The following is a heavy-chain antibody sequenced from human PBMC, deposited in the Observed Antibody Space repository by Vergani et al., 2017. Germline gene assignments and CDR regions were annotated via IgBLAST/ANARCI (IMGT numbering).Heavy chain of an antibody. V-gene: IGHV1-69*06. D-gene: IGHD3-22*01. CDR2: IIPIFGTA. Sequence: QVQLLQSGAEVKKPGSSVKVSCKASGGTFSSYAISWVRQAPGQGLEWMGGIIPIFGTANYAQKFQGRVTITADKSTSTDYMELSSLRSEDTAVYYCARDYYDSSGYRKEYFEHWGQGTLVTVSS. CDR3: ARDYYDSSGYRKEYFEH. CDR1: GGTFSSYA. J-gene: IGHJ1*01.